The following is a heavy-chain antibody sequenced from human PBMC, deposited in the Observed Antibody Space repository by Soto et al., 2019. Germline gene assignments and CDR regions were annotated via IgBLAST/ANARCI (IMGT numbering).Heavy chain of an antibody. J-gene: IGHJ4*02. CDR2: IYPGDSHV. V-gene: IGHV5-51*01. D-gene: IGHD6-6*01. CDR1: GNRFTTHW. Sequence: GSLKISCQHSGNRFTTHWIGWVRQMPGKGLEWMGLIYPGDSHVRYGPSFQGQVTISIDRSTTTAYLQWSSLKASDTAIYYCARLHYSSSCSFDWGQGPLVTLSS. CDR3: ARLHYSSSCSFD.